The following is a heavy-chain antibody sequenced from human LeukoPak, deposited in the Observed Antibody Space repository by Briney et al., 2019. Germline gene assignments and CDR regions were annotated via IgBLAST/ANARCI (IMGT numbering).Heavy chain of an antibody. Sequence: ASVKVSCKASGYTFTSYYMHWVRQAPGQGLEWMGIINPSGGSTSYAQKFQGRVTMTRDTSTSTVYMELSSLRSEDTAVYYCARDLEVTSTVEMATTTQGLNDYWGQGTLVIVSS. CDR3: ARDLEVTSTVEMATTTQGLNDY. V-gene: IGHV1-46*01. CDR2: INPSGGST. CDR1: GYTFTSYY. J-gene: IGHJ4*02. D-gene: IGHD5-24*01.